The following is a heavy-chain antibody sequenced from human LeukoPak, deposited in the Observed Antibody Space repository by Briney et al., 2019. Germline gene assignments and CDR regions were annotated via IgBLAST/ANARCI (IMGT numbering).Heavy chain of an antibody. V-gene: IGHV3-48*01. CDR1: GFTFSSYS. CDR2: ISSSSSTI. D-gene: IGHD3-10*01. Sequence: GGSLRLSCAASGFTFSSYSMNWVRQAPGKGLEWVSYISSSSSTIYYADSVKGRFTISRDNAKNSLYLQMNSLRAEDTAVYYCARVQDTMVRGVITPNFDYWGQGTLVTVSS. CDR3: ARVQDTMVRGVITPNFDY. J-gene: IGHJ4*02.